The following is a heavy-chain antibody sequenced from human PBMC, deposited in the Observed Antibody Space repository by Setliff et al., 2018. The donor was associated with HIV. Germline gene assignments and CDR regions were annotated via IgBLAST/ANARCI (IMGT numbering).Heavy chain of an antibody. V-gene: IGHV3-48*04. CDR1: GFTFSTYG. J-gene: IGHJ4*02. CDR2: ISGSGFPI. D-gene: IGHD3-9*01. CDR3: VRDRDWAFDY. Sequence: LRLSCEASGFTFSTYGMNWVRHAPGKGLEWVAQISGSGFPIYYADSVRGRFTISRDNTKNSLYLQMDSLRAEDTAVYYCVRDRDWAFDYWGQGILVTVSS.